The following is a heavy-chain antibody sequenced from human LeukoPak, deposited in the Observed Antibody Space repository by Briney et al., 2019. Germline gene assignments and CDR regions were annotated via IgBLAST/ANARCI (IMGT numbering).Heavy chain of an antibody. D-gene: IGHD6-13*01. J-gene: IGHJ4*02. Sequence: PGGSLTLSCAASGFTFNYDMSWVRQPPGQGLERVSSISGSGVVTSYADSVKGRFTISRDNSKNTLYLKMTGLRAEDAAVYYCVTGAKRFGSSWYDYWGQGTRVAVSS. V-gene: IGHV3-23*01. CDR2: ISGSGVVT. CDR3: VTGAKRFGSSWYDY. CDR1: GFTFNYD.